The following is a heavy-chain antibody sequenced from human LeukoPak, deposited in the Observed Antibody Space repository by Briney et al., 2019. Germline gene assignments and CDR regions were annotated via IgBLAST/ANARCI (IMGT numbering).Heavy chain of an antibody. D-gene: IGHD5-24*01. Sequence: GGSLRLSCAASGFTFSTYWMSWVRQAPGKGLEWVANIKQDGSEKNSVDSVKGRFTISRDNAKNSLYLQMNSLRVDDTAVYYCARGSRWLQLALFDYWGQGTLVTVSS. CDR1: GFTFSTYW. CDR3: ARGSRWLQLALFDY. CDR2: IKQDGSEK. J-gene: IGHJ4*02. V-gene: IGHV3-7*01.